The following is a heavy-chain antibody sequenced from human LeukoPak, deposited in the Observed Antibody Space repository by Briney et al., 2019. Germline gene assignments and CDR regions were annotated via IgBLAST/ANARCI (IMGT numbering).Heavy chain of an antibody. Sequence: PSQTLSLTCTVSGGSISSGGYYWSWIRQPPGKGLEWIGYIYYSGSTNYNPSLKSRVTISVDTSKNQFSLKLSSVTAADTAVYYCARALRGPGWFDPWGQGTLVTVSS. CDR3: ARALRGPGWFDP. V-gene: IGHV4-61*08. J-gene: IGHJ5*02. CDR1: GGSISSGGYY. CDR2: IYYSGST.